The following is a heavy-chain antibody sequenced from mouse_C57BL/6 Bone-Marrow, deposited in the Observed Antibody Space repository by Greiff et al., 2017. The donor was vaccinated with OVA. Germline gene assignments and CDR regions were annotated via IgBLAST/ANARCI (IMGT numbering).Heavy chain of an antibody. V-gene: IGHV5-9*01. J-gene: IGHJ3*01. CDR1: GFTFSSYT. CDR2: ISGGGGNT. D-gene: IGHD2-4*01. CDR3: AREGNYDYDGAWFAY. Sequence: EVMLVESGGGLVKPGGSLKLSCAASGFTFSSYTMSWVRQTPEKRLEWVATISGGGGNTYYPDSGKGRFTISRDNAKNTLDLQMSSLRSEDTALYYCAREGNYDYDGAWFAYWGQGTLVTVSA.